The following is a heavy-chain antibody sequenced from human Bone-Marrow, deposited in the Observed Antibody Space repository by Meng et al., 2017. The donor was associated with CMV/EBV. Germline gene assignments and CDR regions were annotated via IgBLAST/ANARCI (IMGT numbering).Heavy chain of an antibody. CDR3: ARDQSFPVVVPTTILYYDGMDV. CDR2: ITISSTNI. Sequence: GGSPRLSCAASGFLFRTYNMKWVRQAPGKGLEWVSSITISSTNIYYADSVKGRFTVSRDNAKNSLYLQMNSLRAEDTAVYYCARDQSFPVVVPTTILYYDGMDVWGQGTTVTVSS. J-gene: IGHJ6*02. D-gene: IGHD2-2*01. V-gene: IGHV3-21*01. CDR1: GFLFRTYN.